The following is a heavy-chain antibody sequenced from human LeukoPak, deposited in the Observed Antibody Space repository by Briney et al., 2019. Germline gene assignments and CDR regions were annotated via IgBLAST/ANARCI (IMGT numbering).Heavy chain of an antibody. CDR2: IYSSGST. V-gene: IGHV4-4*07. CDR3: ATEPTRTPYYYMDV. Sequence: SETLSLTCTVSGDSISTYYWSWIRQPAGKGLEWIGRIYSSGSTSYNPSLKSRVTLSVDTSKNQLSLILNSVTAADTAVFYCATEPTRTPYYYMDVWGKGTTVIVSS. J-gene: IGHJ6*03. CDR1: GDSISTYY. D-gene: IGHD1-1*01.